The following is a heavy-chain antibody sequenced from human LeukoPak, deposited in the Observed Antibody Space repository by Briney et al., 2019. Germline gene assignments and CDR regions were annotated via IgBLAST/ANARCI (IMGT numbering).Heavy chain of an antibody. V-gene: IGHV3-20*04. Sequence: GGSLRLSCAASGFTFEDYGMSWVRQAPGKGLEWVSGINWNGGSTGYADSVKGRFTISRDNAKNCLYLQMNSLRAEDTAFYYCARGGYGDYMGDCGQGTVVTVSS. CDR3: ARGGYGDYMGD. CDR2: INWNGGST. J-gene: IGHJ4*02. D-gene: IGHD4-17*01. CDR1: GFTFEDYG.